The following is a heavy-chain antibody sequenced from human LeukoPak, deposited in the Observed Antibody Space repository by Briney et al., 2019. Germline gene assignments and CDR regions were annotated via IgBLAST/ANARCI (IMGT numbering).Heavy chain of an antibody. J-gene: IGHJ4*02. CDR1: RFSFSSYS. Sequence: GGSLRLSCAASRFSFSSYSMNWVRQAPGKGLEWVSSISSSSSYIYYADSVKGRFTISRDNAKNSLYLQMNSLRAEDTAVYYCARDRSVWFGELFTPNGVDYWGQGTLVTVSS. CDR3: ARDRSVWFGELFTPNGVDY. D-gene: IGHD3-10*01. V-gene: IGHV3-21*01. CDR2: ISSSSSYI.